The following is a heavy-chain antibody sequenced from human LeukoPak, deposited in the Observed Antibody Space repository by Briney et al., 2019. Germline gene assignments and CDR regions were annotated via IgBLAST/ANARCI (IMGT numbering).Heavy chain of an antibody. CDR3: ARDISGGSHAFDI. Sequence: SETLSLTCTGSGGSISGYYWSWIRQPPGKGLEWVGSIYYSGSAANYNPSVESRVMTSVDTSKNQFSLQVNSVTAADTAVYYCARDISGGSHAFDIWGQGTMVTVSS. CDR1: GGSISGYY. CDR2: IYYSGSAA. J-gene: IGHJ3*02. V-gene: IGHV4-59*08. D-gene: IGHD3-3*02.